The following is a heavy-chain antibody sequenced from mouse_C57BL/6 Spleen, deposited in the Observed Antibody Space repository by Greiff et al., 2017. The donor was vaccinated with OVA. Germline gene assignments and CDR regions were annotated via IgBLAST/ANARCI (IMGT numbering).Heavy chain of an antibody. CDR3: ARDSNLYYAMDY. D-gene: IGHD2-5*01. J-gene: IGHJ4*01. CDR1: GYAFSRSW. V-gene: IGHV1-82*01. CDR2: IYPGDGDT. Sequence: VQLQQSGPELVKPGASVKISCKASGYAFSRSWMNWVKQRPGKGLEWIGRIYPGDGDTNYNGKFKGKATLTAEKSSSTAYMQLSSLTSEDSAVYFCARDSNLYYAMDYWGQGTSVTVSS.